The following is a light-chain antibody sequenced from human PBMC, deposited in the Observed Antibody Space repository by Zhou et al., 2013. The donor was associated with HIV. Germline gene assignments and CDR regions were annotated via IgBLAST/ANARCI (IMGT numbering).Light chain of an antibody. CDR2: AAS. J-gene: IGKJ5*01. CDR1: QSISSY. Sequence: DIQMTQSPSSLSVSVGGRVTITCRASQSISSYLNWYQQKPGKAPKLLIYAASSLQSGVPSRFSGSGSGTDFTLTISSLQPEDFATYYCQQSYGSLLTFGQGTRLDI. CDR3: QQSYGSLLT. V-gene: IGKV1-39*01.